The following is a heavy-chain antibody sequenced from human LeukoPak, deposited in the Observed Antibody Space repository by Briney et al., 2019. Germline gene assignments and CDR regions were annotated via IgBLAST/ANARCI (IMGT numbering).Heavy chain of an antibody. J-gene: IGHJ5*02. D-gene: IGHD3-10*01. V-gene: IGHV1-69*13. CDR2: IIPIFGTA. CDR3: ARDTPSSTYYYGSGSYYNAYNWFDP. CDR1: GGTFSSYA. Sequence: ASVKVPCKASGGTFSSYAISWVQQAPGQGLEWMGGIIPIFGTANYAQKFQGRVTITADESTSTAYVELSSLRSEDTAVYYCARDTPSSTYYYGSGSYYNAYNWFDPWGQGTLVTVSS.